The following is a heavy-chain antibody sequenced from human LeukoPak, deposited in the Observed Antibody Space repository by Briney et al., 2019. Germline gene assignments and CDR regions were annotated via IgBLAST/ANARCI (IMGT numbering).Heavy chain of an antibody. CDR2: ISERGDTT. CDR3: AKGLGFLPQFDY. V-gene: IGHV3-23*01. J-gene: IGHJ4*02. D-gene: IGHD7-27*01. Sequence: GGSLRLSCAVSGFILHIEAMTWVRHGPGKGVECVSTISERGDTTYYTDSVKGRFTISRDNSKNTVYLQMNSLRAEDTALYYCAKGLGFLPQFDYWGQETLVAVSS. CDR1: GFILHIEA.